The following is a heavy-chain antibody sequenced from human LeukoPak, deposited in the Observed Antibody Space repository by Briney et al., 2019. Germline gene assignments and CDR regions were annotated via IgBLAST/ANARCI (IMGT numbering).Heavy chain of an antibody. CDR2: INHSGST. D-gene: IGHD6-13*01. J-gene: IGHJ3*02. CDR3: ARGRSSSWYFDAFDI. V-gene: IGHV4-34*01. CDR1: GGSISSYY. Sequence: SETLSLTCTVSGGSISSYYWSWIRQPPGKGLEWIGEINHSGSTNYNPPLKSRVTISVDTSKNQFSLKLSSVTAADTAVYYCARGRSSSWYFDAFDIWGQGTMVTVSS.